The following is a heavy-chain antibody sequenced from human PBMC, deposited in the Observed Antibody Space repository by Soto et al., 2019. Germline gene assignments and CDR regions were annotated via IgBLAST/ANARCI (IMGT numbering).Heavy chain of an antibody. Sequence: SETLSLTCTVSGGSISRGGYYLSWIRQHPGKGLEWIGYIYYSGSTYYNPSLKSRVTISVDTSKNQFSLKLSSVTAADTAVYYCARDGTLACSSGPTPDAFDIWGQGTMVTVSS. D-gene: IGHD6-19*01. CDR1: GGSISRGGYY. CDR3: ARDGTLACSSGPTPDAFDI. J-gene: IGHJ3*02. CDR2: IYYSGST. V-gene: IGHV4-31*03.